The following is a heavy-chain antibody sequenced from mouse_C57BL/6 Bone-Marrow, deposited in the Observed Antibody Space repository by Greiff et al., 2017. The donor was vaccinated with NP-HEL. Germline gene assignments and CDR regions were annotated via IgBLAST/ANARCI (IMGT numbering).Heavy chain of an antibody. D-gene: IGHD3-3*01. CDR3: ARGDCPRFAY. V-gene: IGHV1-69*01. CDR2: IDPSDSYT. Sequence: QVQLQQPGAELVMPGASVKLSCKASGYTFTSYWMHWVKQRPGQGLEWIGEIDPSDSYTNYNEKFKGKATLTADKSSSTAYMQLSSLTSEDSAVYFCARGDCPRFAYWGQGTLVTVSA. J-gene: IGHJ3*01. CDR1: GYTFTSYW.